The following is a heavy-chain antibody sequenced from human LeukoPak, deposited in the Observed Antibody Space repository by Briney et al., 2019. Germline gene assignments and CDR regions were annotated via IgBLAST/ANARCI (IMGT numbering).Heavy chain of an antibody. Sequence: GGSLRLSCAASGFTVSSNYMSWVRQAPGKGLEWVSVIYSGGSTYYADSVKGRFTISRDNSKNTLYLQMNSLRAEDTAVYYCARDWAVWFGDPLGAFDIWGQGTMVTVSS. J-gene: IGHJ3*02. CDR1: GFTVSSNY. CDR2: IYSGGST. D-gene: IGHD3-10*01. CDR3: ARDWAVWFGDPLGAFDI. V-gene: IGHV3-53*01.